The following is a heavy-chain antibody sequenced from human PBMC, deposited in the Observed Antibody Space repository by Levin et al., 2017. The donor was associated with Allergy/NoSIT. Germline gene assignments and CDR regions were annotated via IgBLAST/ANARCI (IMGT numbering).Heavy chain of an antibody. V-gene: IGHV5-51*01. J-gene: IGHJ2*01. CDR3: ARQMRYTSGWYPNWYFDR. CDR1: GYSFTSYW. CDR2: IYPGDSDT. Sequence: ASVKVSCKGSGYSFTSYWIGWVRQMPGKGLEWMGVIYPGDSDTRYSPSFQGQVTISADKSISTAYVQWSSLKDSDSAMYYCARQMRYTSGWYPNWYFDRWGRGTLVTVSS. D-gene: IGHD6-13*01.